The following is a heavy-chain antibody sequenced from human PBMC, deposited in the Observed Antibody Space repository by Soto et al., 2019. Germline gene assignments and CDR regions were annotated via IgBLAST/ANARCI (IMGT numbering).Heavy chain of an antibody. J-gene: IGHJ4*02. CDR1: GFTFSSYG. V-gene: IGHV3-30*18. Sequence: QVQLVESGGGVVQPGRSLRLSCAASGFTFSSYGMHWVRQAPGKGLEWVAVISYDGSNKYYADSVKGRFTISRDNSKNTLYLKMNSLRAEDTAVYYCAKDSGSYYIVGANTGYYCDYWGQGTLVTVSS. D-gene: IGHD1-26*01. CDR3: AKDSGSYYIVGANTGYYCDY. CDR2: ISYDGSNK.